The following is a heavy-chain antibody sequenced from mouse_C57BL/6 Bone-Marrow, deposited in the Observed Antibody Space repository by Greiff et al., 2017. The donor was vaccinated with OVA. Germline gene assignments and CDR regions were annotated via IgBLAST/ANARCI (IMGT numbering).Heavy chain of an antibody. Sequence: EVQGVESGEGLVKPGGSLKLSCAASGFTFSSYAMSWVRQTPEKRLEWVAYISSGGDYIYYADTVKGRFTISRDNARNTLYLEMNSLKSEDTAMYYWTRDGYYAMDYWGQGTSVTVSS. J-gene: IGHJ4*01. CDR2: ISSGGDYI. CDR1: GFTFSSYA. D-gene: IGHD2-3*01. V-gene: IGHV5-9-1*02. CDR3: TRDGYYAMDY.